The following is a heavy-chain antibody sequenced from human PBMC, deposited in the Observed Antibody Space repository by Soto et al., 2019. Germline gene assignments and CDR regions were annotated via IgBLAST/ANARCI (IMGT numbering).Heavy chain of an antibody. CDR2: ISSSGSTI. CDR3: AIFWSGYPTSYYYGMDV. CDR1: GITFSSYE. V-gene: IGHV3-48*03. J-gene: IGHJ6*02. Sequence: TGGSLRLSCAASGITFSSYEMNWVSQDPGKGLEWVSYISSSGSTIYYADSVKGRFTISRDNAKNSMYLHMNSLRAVDTAVYYCAIFWSGYPTSYYYGMDVWGQGTTVTVLL. D-gene: IGHD3-3*01.